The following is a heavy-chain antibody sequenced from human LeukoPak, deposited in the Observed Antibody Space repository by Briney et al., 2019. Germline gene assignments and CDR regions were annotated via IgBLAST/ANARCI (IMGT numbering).Heavy chain of an antibody. CDR2: IWYDGSSK. CDR3: AREATMVRGVLRFDP. Sequence: PGRSLRLSCAASGFTFSSYCMHWVRQAPGKGLEWVAVIWYDGSSKYYADSVKGRFTISRDNSKNTLYLQMNSLRAEDTAVYYCAREATMVRGVLRFDPWGQGTLVTVSS. J-gene: IGHJ5*02. D-gene: IGHD3-10*01. CDR1: GFTFSSYC. V-gene: IGHV3-33*01.